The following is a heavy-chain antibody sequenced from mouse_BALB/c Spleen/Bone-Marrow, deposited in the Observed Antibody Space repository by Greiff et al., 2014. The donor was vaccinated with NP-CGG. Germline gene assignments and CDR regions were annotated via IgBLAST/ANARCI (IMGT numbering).Heavy chain of an antibody. J-gene: IGHJ2*01. CDR2: ISPGDGNT. V-gene: IGHV1S56*01. Sequence: VQGVESGPELVKPGALVKISCKASGYTFTTYDINWVKQRPGQGLEWIGWISPGDGNTNYNEKFKGKATLTADKSSSTAYMQRSSLTSENSAVYFCARGGDYHYFDYWGQGTTLTVSS. CDR1: GYTFTTYD. D-gene: IGHD2-4*01. CDR3: ARGGDYHYFDY.